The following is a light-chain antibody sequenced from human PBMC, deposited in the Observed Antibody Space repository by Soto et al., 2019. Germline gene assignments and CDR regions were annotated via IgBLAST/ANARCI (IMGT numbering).Light chain of an antibody. CDR3: QTWVTGILV. Sequence: QPVLTQSPSASASLGASVKLTCALSSGHSSYAIAWHQQQPEKGPRALMKLNSDGSHTRGDGIPDRFSGSSSGAERYLTISSLQSEDEADYYCQTWVTGILVFGGRTKLTVL. J-gene: IGLJ3*02. V-gene: IGLV4-69*01. CDR2: LNSDGSH. CDR1: SGHSSYA.